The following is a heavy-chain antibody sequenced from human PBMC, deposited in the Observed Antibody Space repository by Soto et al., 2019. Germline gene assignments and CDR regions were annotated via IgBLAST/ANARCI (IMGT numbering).Heavy chain of an antibody. CDR3: ARVAGYGSGNRFFDN. D-gene: IGHD3-10*01. CDR1: DYPFTSYG. CDR2: SVANSGNT. J-gene: IGHJ4*02. V-gene: IGHV1-18*01. Sequence: QGQLVQSGPEVTKPGASVKVSCKTSDYPFTSYGLSWVRQAPGQGLEWMGWSVANSGNTIYAQKFQGRLTIYTDRTTNTGYMELRSLTSDDSALCYCARVAGYGSGNRFFDNWGQGTLVTVS.